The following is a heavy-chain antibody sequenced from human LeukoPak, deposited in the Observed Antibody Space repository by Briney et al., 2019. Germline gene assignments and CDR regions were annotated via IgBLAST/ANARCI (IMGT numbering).Heavy chain of an antibody. V-gene: IGHV4-61*02. J-gene: IGHJ4*02. Sequence: SETLSLTCTVSGGSISSNDYYWSWIRQPAGKGLEWIGRIYATGSTNYNPSLKSRLTISIDTSKTQFSLKLSSVTAADTAVYYCARDLGFGYFDYWGQGTLVTVSS. D-gene: IGHD3-16*01. CDR1: GGSISSNDYY. CDR2: IYATGST. CDR3: ARDLGFGYFDY.